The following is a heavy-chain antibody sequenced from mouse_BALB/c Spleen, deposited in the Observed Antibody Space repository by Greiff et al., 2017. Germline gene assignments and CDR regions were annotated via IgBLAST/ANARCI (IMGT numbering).Heavy chain of an antibody. V-gene: IGHV1-5*01. CDR3: TKETTVVAGDYFDY. Sequence: VQLKESGTVLARPGASVKMSCKASGYSFTSYWMHWVKQRPGQGLEWIGAIYPGNSDTSYNQKFKGKAKLTAVTSASTAYMELSSLTNEDSAVYYCTKETTVVAGDYFDYWGQGTTLTVSS. J-gene: IGHJ2*01. CDR2: IYPGNSDT. CDR1: GYSFTSYW. D-gene: IGHD1-1*01.